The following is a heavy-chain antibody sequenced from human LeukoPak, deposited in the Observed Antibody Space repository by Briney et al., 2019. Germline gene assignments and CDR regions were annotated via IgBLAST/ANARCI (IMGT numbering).Heavy chain of an antibody. Sequence: PGGSLRLSCAASGFTFSSYSMNWVRQAPGKGLEWVSSISSSSSYIYYAGSVKGRFTISRDNAKNSLYLQMNSLRAEDTAVYYCARDKGPYSNHLDYWGQGTLVTVSS. V-gene: IGHV3-21*01. D-gene: IGHD4-11*01. J-gene: IGHJ4*02. CDR1: GFTFSSYS. CDR3: ARDKGPYSNHLDY. CDR2: ISSSSSYI.